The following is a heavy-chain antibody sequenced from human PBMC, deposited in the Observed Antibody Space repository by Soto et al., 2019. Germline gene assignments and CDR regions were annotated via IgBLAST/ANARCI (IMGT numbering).Heavy chain of an antibody. CDR3: ERDRAGIAVAGFDP. CDR2: IYYSGST. Sequence: QVQLQESGPGLVKPSETLSLTCTVSGGSISSYYWSWIRQPPGKGLEWIGYIYYSGSTNYNPSLKSRVTISVDTSKNQFSLKLSSAIAAYTSVYYCERDRAGIAVAGFDPWGQGTLVTVSS. V-gene: IGHV4-59*01. CDR1: GGSISSYY. D-gene: IGHD6-13*01. J-gene: IGHJ5*02.